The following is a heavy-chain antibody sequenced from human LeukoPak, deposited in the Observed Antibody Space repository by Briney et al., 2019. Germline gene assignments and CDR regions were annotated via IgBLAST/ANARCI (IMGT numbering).Heavy chain of an antibody. Sequence: ASVKVSCKASGYTFTSYYIHWVRQAPGQGLEWMGIINPSGGSTSYAQKFQGRVTMTRDTSTSTVYMELSSLRSEDTAVYYCARDPRIAAAGTSQYFDYWGQGTLVTVSS. J-gene: IGHJ4*02. D-gene: IGHD6-13*01. CDR2: INPSGGST. CDR1: GYTFTSYY. CDR3: ARDPRIAAAGTSQYFDY. V-gene: IGHV1-46*01.